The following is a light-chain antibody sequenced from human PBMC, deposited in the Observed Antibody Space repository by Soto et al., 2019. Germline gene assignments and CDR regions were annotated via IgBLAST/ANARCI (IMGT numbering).Light chain of an antibody. CDR2: DAS. V-gene: IGKV3-11*01. CDR1: QSVNIY. CDR3: QQRSNWRVT. Sequence: EIVLTQSPSTLSFSPGERATLSCRASQSVNIYLAWYQQKPGQAPRLLIYDASNRATGIPARFSGSGSGTDFTLTISSLEPEDIAVYYCQQRSNWRVTFGGGTKVDI. J-gene: IGKJ4*01.